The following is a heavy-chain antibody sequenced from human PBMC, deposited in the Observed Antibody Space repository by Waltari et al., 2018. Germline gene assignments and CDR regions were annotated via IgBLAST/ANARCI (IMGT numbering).Heavy chain of an antibody. CDR1: GYSFTRYL. V-gene: IGHV1-3*01. Sequence: QLELVQSGAEVKKPGASVRVSCKASGYSFTRYLTHWVRQAPGQRLQWMGWIRVGDGNTKYSQKFQGRVTFTRDTSASTAYMDLSSLTSEDTAVYYCTRESGWSYFDYWGQGTPVTVSS. CDR2: IRVGDGNT. D-gene: IGHD6-19*01. J-gene: IGHJ4*02. CDR3: TRESGWSYFDY.